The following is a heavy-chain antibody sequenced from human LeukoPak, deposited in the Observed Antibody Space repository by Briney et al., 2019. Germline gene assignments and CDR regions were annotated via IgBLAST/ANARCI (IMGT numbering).Heavy chain of an antibody. CDR1: GFTVSSNY. V-gene: IGHV3-53*01. J-gene: IGHJ4*02. D-gene: IGHD4-17*01. CDR3: AKDKEGDFGDHCDY. CDR2: IYSGGST. Sequence: RPGGSLRLSCAASGFTVSSNYMSWVRQAPGKGLELVSVIYSGGSTYYADSVKGRFTISRDNSKNTLYLQMNSLRADDTAVYYCAKDKEGDFGDHCDYWGQGTLVTVSS.